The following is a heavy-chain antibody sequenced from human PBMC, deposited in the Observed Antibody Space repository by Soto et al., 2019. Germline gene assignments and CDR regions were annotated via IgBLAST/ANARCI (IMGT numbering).Heavy chain of an antibody. J-gene: IGHJ4*02. CDR3: VRVGRLGGY. V-gene: IGHV3-7*03. Sequence: PGVSLRLSCTASGFTFSSYWMSWVRQAPGKGLGWVANIKEDGSGKYYVDSVKGRFSISRDNARNSLYLQMNSLRVEDTAVYYCVRVGRLGGYWGQGALVTVSS. CDR2: IKEDGSGK. D-gene: IGHD3-16*01. CDR1: GFTFSSYW.